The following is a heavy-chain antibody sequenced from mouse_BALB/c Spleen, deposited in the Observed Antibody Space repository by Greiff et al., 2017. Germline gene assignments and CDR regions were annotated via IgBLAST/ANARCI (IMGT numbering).Heavy chain of an antibody. Sequence: EVKVVESGGGLVKPGGSLKLSCAASGFTFSDYYMYWVRQTPEKRLEWVATISDGGSYTYYPDSVKGRFTISRDNAKNNLYLQMSSLKSEDTAMYYCARDGLYDYDLAWFAYWGQGTLVTVSA. CDR1: GFTFSDYY. V-gene: IGHV5-4*02. D-gene: IGHD2-4*01. CDR2: ISDGGSYT. CDR3: ARDGLYDYDLAWFAY. J-gene: IGHJ3*01.